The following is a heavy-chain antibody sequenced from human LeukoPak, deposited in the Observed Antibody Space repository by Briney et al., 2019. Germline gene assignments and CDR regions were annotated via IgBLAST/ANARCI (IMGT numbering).Heavy chain of an antibody. Sequence: GGSLRLSCAASGFTFSSYAMRWVRQAPGKGLEWVAVISYDGSNKYYADSVKGRFTISRDNSKNTLYLQMNSLRAEDTAVYYCARDIPTLYYDILTGPTHPLGYGMDVWGQGTTVTVSS. D-gene: IGHD3-9*01. V-gene: IGHV3-30*14. CDR1: GFTFSSYA. J-gene: IGHJ6*02. CDR3: ARDIPTLYYDILTGPTHPLGYGMDV. CDR2: ISYDGSNK.